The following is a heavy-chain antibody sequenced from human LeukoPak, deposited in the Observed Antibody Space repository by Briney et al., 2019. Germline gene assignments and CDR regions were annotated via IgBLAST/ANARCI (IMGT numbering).Heavy chain of an antibody. CDR2: LYYSGGT. V-gene: IGHV4-39*07. CDR3: ASTGYSSSWYPSAEYFQH. Sequence: SETLSLTCTVSGGSISSSSYYWGWIRQPPGKGLEWIGSLYYSGGTYYNPSLKSRVTISVDTSKNQFSLKLSSVTAADTAVYYCASTGYSSSWYPSAEYFQHWGQGTLVTVSS. D-gene: IGHD6-13*01. J-gene: IGHJ1*01. CDR1: GGSISSSSYY.